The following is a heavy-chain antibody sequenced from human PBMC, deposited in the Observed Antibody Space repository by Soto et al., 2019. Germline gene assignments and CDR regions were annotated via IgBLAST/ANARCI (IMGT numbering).Heavy chain of an antibody. J-gene: IGHJ6*02. Sequence: PGGSLRLSCSASGFTFSSHAMHWVRQAPGKGLEWVAVISYDGSNKYYADSVKGRFTISRDNSKSTLYLQMNSLRAEDTAVYYCARAATDTIFGVVSYGMDVWGQGTTVTVSS. CDR1: GFTFSSHA. V-gene: IGHV3-30-3*01. CDR3: ARAATDTIFGVVSYGMDV. D-gene: IGHD3-3*01. CDR2: ISYDGSNK.